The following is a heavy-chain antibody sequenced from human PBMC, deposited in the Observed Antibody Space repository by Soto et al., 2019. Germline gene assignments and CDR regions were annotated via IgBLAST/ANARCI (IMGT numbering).Heavy chain of an antibody. Sequence: EVQLVESGGGLVKPGGSLRLSCAASGFTFSNAWMSWVRQAPGKGLEWVGRIKSKTDGVTTDYAAPVKGRFTISRDDSKNTLYLQMNRLKSEDTAVYYCTTVLSPIAASRYYYYYMDVWSKGTTVTVSS. J-gene: IGHJ6*03. CDR3: TTVLSPIAASRYYYYYMDV. D-gene: IGHD6-13*01. CDR1: GFTFSNAW. CDR2: IKSKTDGVTT. V-gene: IGHV3-15*01.